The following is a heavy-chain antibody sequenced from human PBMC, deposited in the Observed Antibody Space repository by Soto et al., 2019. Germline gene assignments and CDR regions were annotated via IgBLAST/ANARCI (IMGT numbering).Heavy chain of an antibody. CDR1: GFTFSSYA. CDR2: ISGSGGST. V-gene: IGHV3-23*01. Sequence: LRLSCAASGFTFSSYAMSWVRQVPGKGLEWVSAISGSGGSTYYADSVKGRFTISRDNSKNTLYLQMNSLRAEDTAVYYCAKGVYDFWSGYYWYYGMDVWGQGTTVTVSS. D-gene: IGHD3-3*01. J-gene: IGHJ6*02. CDR3: AKGVYDFWSGYYWYYGMDV.